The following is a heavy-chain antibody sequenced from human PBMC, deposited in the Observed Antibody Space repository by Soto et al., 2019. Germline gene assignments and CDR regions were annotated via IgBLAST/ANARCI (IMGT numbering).Heavy chain of an antibody. CDR2: ISGSGGST. CDR3: AKVRRAWYYYDSSGYYSPFDP. CDR1: GLTFSSYA. Sequence: PGGSLGLSCAASGLTFSSYAMSWVRQAPGKGLERVSAISGSGGSTYYADSVKGRFTISRDNSKNTLYLQMNSLRAEDTAVYYCAKVRRAWYYYDSSGYYSPFDPWGQGTLVTVSS. V-gene: IGHV3-23*01. J-gene: IGHJ5*02. D-gene: IGHD3-22*01.